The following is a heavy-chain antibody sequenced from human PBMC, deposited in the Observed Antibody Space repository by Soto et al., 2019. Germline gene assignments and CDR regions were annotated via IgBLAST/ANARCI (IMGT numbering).Heavy chain of an antibody. CDR2: INGDGSGT. D-gene: IGHD3-3*01. V-gene: IGHV3-74*01. J-gene: IGHJ4*02. CDR1: GFTFSGSW. Sequence: EVQLVESGGGLVQPGGSLRLSCAASGFTFSGSWMHWVRQAPGKGLVWVSRINGDGSGTSYADFVKGRFTISRDDAKNTLFMQMNGLRAEDTAVYYWAIEIFVSGTANDYWGQGTLVTVSS. CDR3: AIEIFVSGTANDY.